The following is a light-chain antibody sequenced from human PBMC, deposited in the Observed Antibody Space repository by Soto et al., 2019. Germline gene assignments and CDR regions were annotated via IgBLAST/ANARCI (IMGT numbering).Light chain of an antibody. CDR2: ATS. J-gene: IGKJ2*01. CDR1: QSVSSSY. Sequence: EIVLTQSPGTLSLSPGERATLSCRASQSVSSSYLAWYQQKPGQPPRLLIYATSSRAPGIPDRFSGSGSRTDFTLTISRLEPEDFAVYYCQQYDNSLYTFGQGTKLEIK. V-gene: IGKV3-20*01. CDR3: QQYDNSLYT.